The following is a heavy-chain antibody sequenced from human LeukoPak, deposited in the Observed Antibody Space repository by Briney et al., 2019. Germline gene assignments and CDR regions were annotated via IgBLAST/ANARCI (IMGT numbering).Heavy chain of an antibody. CDR2: IYYSGST. D-gene: IGHD2-2*01. CDR3: AREGSNQLLWRGTFDY. J-gene: IGHJ4*02. Sequence: SETLSLTCTVSGGSISSGGYYWSWIRQHPRKGLEWIGYIYYSGSTYYNPSLKSRVTISVDTSKNQFSLKLSSVTAADTAVYYCAREGSNQLLWRGTFDYWGQGTLVTVSS. CDR1: GGSISSGGYY. V-gene: IGHV4-31*03.